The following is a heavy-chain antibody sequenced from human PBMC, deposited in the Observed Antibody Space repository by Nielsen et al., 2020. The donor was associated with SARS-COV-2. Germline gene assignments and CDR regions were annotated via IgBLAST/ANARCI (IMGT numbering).Heavy chain of an antibody. V-gene: IGHV4-31*03. Sequence: LRLSCTVSGGSISSGAYYWSWIRQHPGKGLEWIGYIFNSGSTYYNPSLKSRVTISVDTSKNQFSLKLSSVTAADTAVYYCASFTIAGRHFDYWGQGALVTVSS. J-gene: IGHJ4*02. CDR2: IFNSGST. CDR3: ASFTIAGRHFDY. CDR1: GGSISSGAYY. D-gene: IGHD6-6*01.